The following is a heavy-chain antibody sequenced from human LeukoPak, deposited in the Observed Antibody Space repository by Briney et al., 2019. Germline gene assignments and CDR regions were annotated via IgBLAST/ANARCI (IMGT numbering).Heavy chain of an antibody. CDR3: ARPARYDFWSGYYDYYYGMDV. CDR2: IYYSGST. Sequence: SETLSLTCTVSGGSISSYYWSWIRQPPGKGLEWIGYIYYSGSTNYNPSLKSRVTISVDTSKNQFSLKLSSVTAADTAVYYCARPARYDFWSGYYDYYYGMDVWGQGTTVTVSS. J-gene: IGHJ6*02. CDR1: GGSISSYY. V-gene: IGHV4-59*08. D-gene: IGHD3-3*01.